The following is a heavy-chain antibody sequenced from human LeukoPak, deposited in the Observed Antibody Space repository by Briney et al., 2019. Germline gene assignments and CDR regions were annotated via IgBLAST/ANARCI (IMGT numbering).Heavy chain of an antibody. D-gene: IGHD3-10*01. Sequence: WIRQPPGKGLEWIGSIYYSGSTYYNPSLKSRVTISVDTSKNQFSLKLSSVTAADTAVYYCATIVSRGVLDYWGQGTLVTVSS. J-gene: IGHJ4*02. V-gene: IGHV4-39*01. CDR2: IYYSGST. CDR3: ATIVSRGVLDY.